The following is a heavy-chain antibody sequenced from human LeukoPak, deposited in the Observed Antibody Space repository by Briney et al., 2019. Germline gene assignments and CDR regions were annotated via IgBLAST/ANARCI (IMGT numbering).Heavy chain of an antibody. CDR3: ARRRSSGYPNYYYYYMDV. CDR2: INHSGST. J-gene: IGHJ6*03. D-gene: IGHD3-22*01. V-gene: IGHV4-34*01. CDR1: GGSFSGYY. Sequence: PSETLSLTCAVYGGSFSGYYWSWIRQPPGKGLEWIGEINHSGSTNYNPSLKSRVTISVDTSKNQFSLKLSSVTAADTAVYYCARRRSSGYPNYYYYYMDVWGKRTTVTVSS.